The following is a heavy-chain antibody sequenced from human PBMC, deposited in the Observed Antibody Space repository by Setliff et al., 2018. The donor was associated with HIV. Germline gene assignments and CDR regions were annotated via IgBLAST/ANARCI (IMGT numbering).Heavy chain of an antibody. J-gene: IGHJ4*02. CDR2: IYHSGTT. CDR1: GGSISSPTW. V-gene: IGHV4-4*02. D-gene: IGHD2-2*01. CDR3: ARLMPNWDYFDY. Sequence: SETLSLTCAVSGGSISSPTWWSWVRQTPGKGLQMIGEIYHSGTTNYNPSLKSRVTISVDKSKNHFSLNLTSVTAADTALYFCARLMPNWDYFDYWGQGTQVTVSS.